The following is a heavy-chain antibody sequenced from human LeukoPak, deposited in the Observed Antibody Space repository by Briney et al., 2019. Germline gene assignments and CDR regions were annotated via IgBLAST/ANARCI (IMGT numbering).Heavy chain of an antibody. CDR1: GFTFSSYS. J-gene: IGHJ4*02. D-gene: IGHD2-15*01. CDR3: ATFLRGTLDY. V-gene: IGHV3-48*01. CDR2: ISSSSSTI. Sequence: GGSLRLSCAASGFTFSSYSMNWVRQAPGKGLEWVSYISSSSSTIYYADSVKGRFTISRDNSKNTLYLQMNSLRAEDTAVYYCATFLRGTLDYWGQGTLVTVSS.